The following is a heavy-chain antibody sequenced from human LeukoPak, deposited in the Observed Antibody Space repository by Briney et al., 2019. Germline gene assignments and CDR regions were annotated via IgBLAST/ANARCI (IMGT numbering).Heavy chain of an antibody. CDR1: GFTFDEYA. CDR2: ISWSRYII. D-gene: IGHD2-15*01. V-gene: IGHV3-9*01. CDR3: VRDHVGGSCVDCPLGDAFDT. Sequence: GGSLRLSCAASGFTFDEYAMHWVRQAPGKGLEWVSGISWSRYIIEYADSVRGRFTISRDNAKNSPFLQMNSLRAEDSAMYYCVRDHVGGSCVDCPLGDAFDTWGQGTMVTVSS. J-gene: IGHJ3*02.